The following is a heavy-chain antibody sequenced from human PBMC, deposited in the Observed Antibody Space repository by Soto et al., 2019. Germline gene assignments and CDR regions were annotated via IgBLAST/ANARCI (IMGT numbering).Heavy chain of an antibody. V-gene: IGHV4-39*01. Sequence: PSEPLSVTCTVSYGPFSGRNDYCAFISQPPGKGPEWIGSIYYSGNTFYNPSLRSRVSISVDTSKNHFSLRLTSVTAADTAVYFCARHRQWLIGLEFWGQGAPVTVSS. CDR2: IYYSGNT. J-gene: IGHJ4*02. CDR1: YGPFSGRNDY. CDR3: ARHRQWLIGLEF. D-gene: IGHD6-19*01.